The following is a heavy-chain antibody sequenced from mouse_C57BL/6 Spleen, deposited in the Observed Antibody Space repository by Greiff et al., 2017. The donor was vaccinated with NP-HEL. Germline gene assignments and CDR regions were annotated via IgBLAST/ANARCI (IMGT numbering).Heavy chain of an antibody. Sequence: EVQLVESGGGLVKPGGSLKLSCAASGFTFSDYGMHWVRQAPEKGLEWVAYISSGSSTIYYADTVKGRFTISRDNAKNTLFLQMTSLRSEDTAMYYCARGIYYDYDVFYWYFDVWGTGTTVTVSS. CDR3: ARGIYYDYDVFYWYFDV. V-gene: IGHV5-17*01. CDR1: GFTFSDYG. J-gene: IGHJ1*03. D-gene: IGHD2-4*01. CDR2: ISSGSSTI.